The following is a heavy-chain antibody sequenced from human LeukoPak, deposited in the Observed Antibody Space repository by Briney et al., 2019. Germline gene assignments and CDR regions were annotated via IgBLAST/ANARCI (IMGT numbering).Heavy chain of an antibody. D-gene: IGHD2-2*01. CDR1: GFTFSSYW. J-gene: IGHJ4*02. CDR2: ISIDGSIT. Sequence: GGSLRLSCAASGFTFSSYWMHWVRQAPGKGLVWVSRISIDGSITTYADSVKGRFTTSRDNAKNTLYLQMNSLRAEDTAVYYCARVSHRTSPTFGHYWGQGTLVTVSS. CDR3: ARVSHRTSPTFGHY. V-gene: IGHV3-74*01.